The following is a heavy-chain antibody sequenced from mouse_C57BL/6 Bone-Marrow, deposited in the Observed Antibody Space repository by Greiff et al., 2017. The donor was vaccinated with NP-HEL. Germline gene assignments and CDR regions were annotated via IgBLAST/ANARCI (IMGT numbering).Heavy chain of an antibody. Sequence: QVQLQQPGAELVRPGSSVKLSCKASGYTFTSYWMDWVKQRPGQGLEWIGNIYASDSDTHYNQKFKDKATLTVDKSSSTDYMQLSSLTSEDSAVYYCARRDYGSSPYFDYWGQGTTLTVSS. D-gene: IGHD1-1*01. CDR1: GYTFTSYW. J-gene: IGHJ2*01. CDR3: ARRDYGSSPYFDY. V-gene: IGHV1-61*01. CDR2: IYASDSDT.